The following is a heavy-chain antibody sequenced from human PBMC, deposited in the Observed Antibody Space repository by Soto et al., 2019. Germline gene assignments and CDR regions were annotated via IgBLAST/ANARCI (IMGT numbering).Heavy chain of an antibody. Sequence: PVGSLRLSCAASGFTFSSYAMHWVRQAPGKGLEWVAVISYDGSNKYYADSVKGRFTISRDNSKNTLYLQMNSLRAEDTAVYYCARDRVGPYYCYYVMDVWGQGTTVTVSS. D-gene: IGHD1-26*01. V-gene: IGHV3-30-3*01. CDR3: ARDRVGPYYCYYVMDV. CDR1: GFTFSSYA. J-gene: IGHJ6*02. CDR2: ISYDGSNK.